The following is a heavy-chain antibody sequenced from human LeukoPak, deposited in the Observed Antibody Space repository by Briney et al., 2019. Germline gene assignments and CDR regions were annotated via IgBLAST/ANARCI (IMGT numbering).Heavy chain of an antibody. Sequence: ASVKVSCKASGYTFTGYYIHWVRQAPGQGLEWMGWITPKSDVTNYAQKFQGRVTMTRDTSISTAYMELSNLRSDDTAVYYCARDSSVAFDIWGQGTMVTVSS. V-gene: IGHV1-2*02. J-gene: IGHJ3*02. CDR2: ITPKSDVT. CDR3: ARDSSVAFDI. CDR1: GYTFTGYY.